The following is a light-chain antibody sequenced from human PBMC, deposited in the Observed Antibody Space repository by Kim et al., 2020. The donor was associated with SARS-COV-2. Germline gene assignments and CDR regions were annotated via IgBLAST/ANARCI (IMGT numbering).Light chain of an antibody. J-gene: IGKJ1*01. V-gene: IGKV4-1*01. CDR3: QQYYSNPQT. Sequence: DIVMTQSPDSLAVPLGEGATISCKSSQSVLYSSNNRNYLAWYQHKPGQPPKLLIYWASTRESGVPDRFSGSGSGTDFTLTISSLQAEDVAVYYCQQYYSNPQTFGQGTKVDIK. CDR1: QSVLYSSNNRNY. CDR2: WAS.